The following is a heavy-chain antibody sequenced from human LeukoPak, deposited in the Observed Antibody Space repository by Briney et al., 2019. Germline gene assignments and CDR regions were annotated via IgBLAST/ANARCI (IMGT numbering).Heavy chain of an antibody. J-gene: IGHJ6*02. CDR3: AKDVGTGGMDV. D-gene: IGHD3/OR15-3a*01. Sequence: ASVKVSCKVSGCSLTELSIHWVRQAPGKGLEWMGGFGLEDGETIYAQRFQGRVTMTEDTSTDTAYMQLSSLTSEDTAVYYCAKDVGTGGMDVWGQGTTVIVSS. CDR1: GCSLTELS. CDR2: FGLEDGET. V-gene: IGHV1-24*01.